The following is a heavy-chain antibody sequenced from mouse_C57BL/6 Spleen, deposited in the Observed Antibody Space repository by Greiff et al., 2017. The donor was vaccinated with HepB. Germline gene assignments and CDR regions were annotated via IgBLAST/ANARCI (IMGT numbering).Heavy chain of an antibody. Sequence: QVQLQQSGAELVKPGASVKMSCKASGYTFTSYWITWVKQRPGQGLEWIGDIYPGSGSTNYNEKFKSKATLTVDTSSSTAYMQLSSLTSEDSAVYYCARGITTVVPYFDYWGQGTTLTVSS. CDR2: IYPGSGST. D-gene: IGHD1-1*01. V-gene: IGHV1-55*01. J-gene: IGHJ2*01. CDR1: GYTFTSYW. CDR3: ARGITTVVPYFDY.